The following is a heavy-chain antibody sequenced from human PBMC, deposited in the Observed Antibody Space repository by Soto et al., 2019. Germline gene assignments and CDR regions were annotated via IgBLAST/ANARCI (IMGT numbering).Heavy chain of an antibody. V-gene: IGHV1-2*04. D-gene: IGHD4-4*01. CDR1: GYTFTGYY. J-gene: IGHJ6*02. CDR2: INPNSGGT. CDR3: ARDSRLDYSNYAYYYGMDV. Sequence: ASVKVSCKASGYTFTGYYMHWVRQAPGQGLEWMGWINPNSGGTNYAQKFQGWVTMTRDTSISTAYMELSRLRSDDTAVYYCARDSRLDYSNYAYYYGMDVWGQGTTVTVPS.